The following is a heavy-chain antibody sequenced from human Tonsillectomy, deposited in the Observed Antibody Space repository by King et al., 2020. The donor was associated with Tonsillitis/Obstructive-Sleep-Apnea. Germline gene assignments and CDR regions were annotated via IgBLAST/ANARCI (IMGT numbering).Heavy chain of an antibody. CDR2: ISYDGSNK. Sequence: VQLVESGGGVVQPGRSLRLSCAASGFTFSSYAMHWVRQAPGKGLEWVAVISYDGSNKYYADSVKGRFTISRDNSKNTLYLQMNSLRAEDTAVYYCARGDFWIGYYYYYGMDVWGQGTTVTVSS. J-gene: IGHJ6*02. CDR1: GFTFSSYA. V-gene: IGHV3-30*04. CDR3: ARGDFWIGYYYYYGMDV. D-gene: IGHD3/OR15-3a*01.